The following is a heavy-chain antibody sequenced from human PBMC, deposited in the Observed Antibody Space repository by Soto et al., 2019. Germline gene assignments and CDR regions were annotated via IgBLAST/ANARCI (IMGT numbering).Heavy chain of an antibody. D-gene: IGHD6-13*01. CDR3: ARPRSSSRNYYGMDV. CDR2: IYPGDSDT. Sequence: EVQLVQSGAEVKKPGESLKISCKGSGYSFTSYWIGWVRQMPGKGLEWMGIIYPGDSDTRYSPSFQGQVTISADKSISTAHLQWRSLKASDTAMYYCARPRSSSRNYYGMDVWGQGTTVTVSS. V-gene: IGHV5-51*03. J-gene: IGHJ6*02. CDR1: GYSFTSYW.